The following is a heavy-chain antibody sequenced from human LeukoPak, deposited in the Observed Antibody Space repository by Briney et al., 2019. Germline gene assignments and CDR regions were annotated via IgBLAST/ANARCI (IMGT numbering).Heavy chain of an antibody. CDR3: ARGGGLLWLGEFPNCFDT. J-gene: IGHJ5*02. Sequence: GGSLRLSCAASGSTFSSYAMSWVRQAPGKGLEYVSTIRASGGSTFYADSMKGRSTISRDNSRSTVYLQMNSLRVEDTAVYYCARGGGLLWLGEFPNCFDTWGQGTLVTVSS. D-gene: IGHD3-10*01. CDR1: GSTFSSYA. V-gene: IGHV3-23*01. CDR2: IRASGGST.